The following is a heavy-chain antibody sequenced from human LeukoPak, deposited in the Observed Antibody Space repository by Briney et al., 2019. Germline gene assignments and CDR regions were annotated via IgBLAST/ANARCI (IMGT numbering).Heavy chain of an antibody. CDR3: ARGRYCSGGSCRTGVITTRGDY. CDR2: MNPNSGNT. V-gene: IGHV1-8*02. CDR1: GGTFSSYA. J-gene: IGHJ4*02. Sequence: ASVKVSCKASGGTFSSYAISWVRQATGQGLEWMGWMNPNSGNTGYAQKFQGRVTMTRNTSISTAYMELSSLRSEDTAVYYCARGRYCSGGSCRTGVITTRGDYWGQGTLVTVSS. D-gene: IGHD2-15*01.